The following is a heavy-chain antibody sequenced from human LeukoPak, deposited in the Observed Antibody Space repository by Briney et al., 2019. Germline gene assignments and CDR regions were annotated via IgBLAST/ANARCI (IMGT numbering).Heavy chain of an antibody. D-gene: IGHD5-18*01. Sequence: ASVKVSRKASSYTFINYGITWVRQAPGQGLEWMGWISADNSNRNYARKVQGRLTMTTDTSTNTAYMELRSLRSDDTAMYYCARDRWDTTLDPGMDVWGQGTTVTVSS. CDR1: SYTFINYG. J-gene: IGHJ6*02. V-gene: IGHV1-18*01. CDR2: ISADNSNR. CDR3: ARDRWDTTLDPGMDV.